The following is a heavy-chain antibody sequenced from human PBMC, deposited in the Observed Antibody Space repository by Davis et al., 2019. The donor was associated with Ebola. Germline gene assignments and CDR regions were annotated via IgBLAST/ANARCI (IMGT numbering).Heavy chain of an antibody. J-gene: IGHJ6*02. V-gene: IGHV1-69*13. CDR3: ARVGLGELFPLYYYGMDV. Sequence: AASVKVSCKASGGRFSSHSISWVRQAPGQGLEWMGGIIPIFGTANYAQKFQGRVTITADESTSTAYMELSSLRSEDTAVYYCARVGLGELFPLYYYGMDVWGQGTTVTVSS. CDR2: IIPIFGTA. D-gene: IGHD3-16*01. CDR1: GGRFSSHS.